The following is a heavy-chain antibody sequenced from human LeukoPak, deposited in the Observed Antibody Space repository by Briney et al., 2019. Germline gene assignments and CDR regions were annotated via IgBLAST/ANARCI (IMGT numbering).Heavy chain of an antibody. D-gene: IGHD1-1*01. V-gene: IGHV1-18*01. CDR1: GYTFTSYG. Sequence: ASVKVSCKASGYTFTSYGISWVRQAPGQGLEWMGWISAYNGNTNYAQKLQGRVTMTTDTSTSTAYMELRSLRSDDTAVYYCARASGEGRMAGPTLRGAFDVWGQGTMVTVSS. CDR2: ISAYNGNT. CDR3: ARASGEGRMAGPTLRGAFDV. J-gene: IGHJ3*01.